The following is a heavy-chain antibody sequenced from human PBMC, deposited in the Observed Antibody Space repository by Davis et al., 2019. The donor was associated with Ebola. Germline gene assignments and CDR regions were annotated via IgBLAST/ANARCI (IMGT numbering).Heavy chain of an antibody. CDR3: AKDRAGRDGYWEFDY. J-gene: IGHJ4*02. CDR2: ISGSGGTT. D-gene: IGHD5-24*01. V-gene: IGHV3-23*01. Sequence: GESLKISCTDSVITFSSYAMTWVRQAPGKGLEWVSAISGSGGTTYYAGSVKGRFTVSRDNSKNTLYLQMNSLRAEDTAVYYCAKDRAGRDGYWEFDYWGQGTLVTVSS. CDR1: VITFSSYA.